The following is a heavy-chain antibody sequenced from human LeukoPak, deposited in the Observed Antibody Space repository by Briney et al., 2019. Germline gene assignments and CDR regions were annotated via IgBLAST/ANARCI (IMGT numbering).Heavy chain of an antibody. CDR3: AKDIFLGYCSSTSCSARLGLMGV. Sequence: GGSLRLSCAASGFTFDDYAMHWVRQAPGKGLEWVSGISWNSGSIGYADSVKGRFTISRDNAKNSLYLQMNSLRAEDTALYYCAKDIFLGYCSSTSCSARLGLMGVWGQGTTVTVSS. D-gene: IGHD2-2*01. CDR1: GFTFDDYA. J-gene: IGHJ6*02. CDR2: ISWNSGSI. V-gene: IGHV3-9*01.